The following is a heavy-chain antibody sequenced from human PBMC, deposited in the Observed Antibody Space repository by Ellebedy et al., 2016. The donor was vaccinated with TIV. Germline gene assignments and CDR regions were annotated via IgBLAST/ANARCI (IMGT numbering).Heavy chain of an antibody. CDR1: GYTFTSYY. CDR2: INPSGGST. J-gene: IGHJ5*02. D-gene: IGHD3-10*01. V-gene: IGHV1-46*01. Sequence: ASVKVSXXASGYTFTSYYMHWVRQAPGQGLEWMGIINPSGGSTSYAQKFQGRVTMTRDTSTSTVYMELSSLRSEDTAVYYCARARITMVRGVTNWFDPWGQGTLVTVSS. CDR3: ARARITMVRGVTNWFDP.